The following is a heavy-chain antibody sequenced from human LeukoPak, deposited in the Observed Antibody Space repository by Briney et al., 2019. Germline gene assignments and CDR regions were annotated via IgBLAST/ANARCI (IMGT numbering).Heavy chain of an antibody. CDR2: ISVNGRDK. J-gene: IGHJ4*02. Sequence: GGSLRLSCAASGFDFNSYALHWVRQAPGKGLESVAVISVNGRDKYYANSVKGPFSISRDNSKHTFSLQMNSLRVEDSASYYCATLDWCHKYLVACGSSEYWGQGTLVPVSS. CDR1: GFDFNSYA. CDR3: ATLDWCHKYLVACGSSEY. V-gene: IGHV3-30*01. D-gene: IGHD2-21*01.